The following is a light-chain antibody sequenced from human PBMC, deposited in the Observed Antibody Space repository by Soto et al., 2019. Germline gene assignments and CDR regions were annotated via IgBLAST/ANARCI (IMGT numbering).Light chain of an antibody. CDR1: QSISNTN. J-gene: IGKJ2*01. CDR3: QQFGSSPMYT. V-gene: IGKV3-20*01. CDR2: GAS. Sequence: EIVLTQSPGTLSLSPGERATLSCRASQSISNTNVAWYQQKPGQAPRLLIYGASSRATGIPDRFSGRGSGTDYTITISRLEPEDFAVYYCQQFGSSPMYTFGQGTKLEMK.